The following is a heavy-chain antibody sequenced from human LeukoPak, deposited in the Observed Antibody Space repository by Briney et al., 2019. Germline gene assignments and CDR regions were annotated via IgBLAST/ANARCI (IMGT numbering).Heavy chain of an antibody. CDR3: ATDLAMVRGVIGGDY. V-gene: IGHV1-2*02. Sequence: ASVKVSCKASGYTFTGYYMHWVRQAPGQGLEWMGWINPDSGGTNYAQKFQGRVTMTEDTSTDTAYMELSSLTSDDTAVYYCATDLAMVRGVIGGDYWGQGTLVTVSS. CDR1: GYTFTGYY. CDR2: INPDSGGT. J-gene: IGHJ4*02. D-gene: IGHD3-10*01.